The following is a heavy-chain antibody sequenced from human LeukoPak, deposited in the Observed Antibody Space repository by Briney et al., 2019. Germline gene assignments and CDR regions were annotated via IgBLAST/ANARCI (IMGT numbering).Heavy chain of an antibody. V-gene: IGHV1-58*02. Sequence: SVEVSCKASGFTFTSSAMQWVRQARGQRLEWIGWIVVGSGNTNYAQKLQERVTITRDMSTSTAYMELSSLRSEDTAVYYCAAEGRHSGYDTEVYYYYYGMDVWGQGTTVTVSS. CDR2: IVVGSGNT. CDR3: AAEGRHSGYDTEVYYYYYGMDV. J-gene: IGHJ6*02. CDR1: GFTFTSSA. D-gene: IGHD5-12*01.